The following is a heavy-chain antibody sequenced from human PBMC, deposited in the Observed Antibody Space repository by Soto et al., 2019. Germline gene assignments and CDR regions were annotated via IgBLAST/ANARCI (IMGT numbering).Heavy chain of an antibody. D-gene: IGHD4-4*01. J-gene: IGHJ6*02. V-gene: IGHV3-48*03. Sequence: GGSLRLSCAVSGFTVSRYEMNWVRQAPGKGLEWVSYIGTSGKTIYYADSVRGRFTISRDNAKNSLYLQMNSLRAEDTAVYYCARDPAIYSGNFDYGLDVWGQGTTVTVSS. CDR2: IGTSGKTI. CDR1: GFTVSRYE. CDR3: ARDPAIYSGNFDYGLDV.